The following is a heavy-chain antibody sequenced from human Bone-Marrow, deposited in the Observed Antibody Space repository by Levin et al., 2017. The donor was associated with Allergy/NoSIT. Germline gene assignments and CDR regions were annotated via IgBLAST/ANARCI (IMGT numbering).Heavy chain of an antibody. J-gene: IGHJ4*02. CDR3: VRDLGGNSQLDY. V-gene: IGHV3-30-3*01. CDR2: ASPDGSEK. CDR1: GFTFRRFG. D-gene: IGHD4-23*01. Sequence: GESLKISCVGSGFTFRRFGIHWVRQTPAKGLESLGVASPDGSEKYYRASVKGRFTISRDNSKDTLYLQLSSLRVEDTAVYYCVRDLGGNSQLDYWGRGTLVTVSS.